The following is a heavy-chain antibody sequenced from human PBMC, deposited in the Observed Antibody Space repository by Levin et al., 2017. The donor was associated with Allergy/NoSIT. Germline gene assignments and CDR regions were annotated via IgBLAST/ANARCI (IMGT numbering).Heavy chain of an antibody. J-gene: IGHJ4*02. V-gene: IGHV3-48*01. CDR1: GFTFSSYS. Sequence: GESLKISCAASGFTFSSYSMNWVRQAPGKGLEWVSYISSSSSTIYYADSVKGRFTISRDNAKNSLYLQMNSLRAEDTAVYYCAREPDTAMAYFDYWGQGTLVTVSS. CDR3: AREPDTAMAYFDY. CDR2: ISSSSSTI. D-gene: IGHD5-18*01.